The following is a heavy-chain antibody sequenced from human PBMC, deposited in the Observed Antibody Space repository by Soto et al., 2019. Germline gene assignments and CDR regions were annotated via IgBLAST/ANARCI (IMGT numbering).Heavy chain of an antibody. V-gene: IGHV3-30*18. CDR3: AKDRPNYYGMGV. CDR1: GFTFSSYG. J-gene: IGHJ6*02. Sequence: ESGGGVVQPGRSLRLSCAASGFTFSSYGMHWVRQAPGKGLEWVAVISYDGSNKYYADSVKGRFTISRDNSKNTLYLQMNSLRAEDTAVYYCAKDRPNYYGMGVWGQGTTVTVSS. CDR2: ISYDGSNK.